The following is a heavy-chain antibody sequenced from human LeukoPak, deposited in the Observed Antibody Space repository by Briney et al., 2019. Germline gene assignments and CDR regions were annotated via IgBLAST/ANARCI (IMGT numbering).Heavy chain of an antibody. CDR1: GFTFSSYA. J-gene: IGHJ4*02. CDR3: ARVQAAAGTAGGDY. V-gene: IGHV3-30-3*01. Sequence: GGSLRLSCAASGFTFSSYAMPWVRQALGKGLEWVAVISYDGSNKYYADSVKGRFTISRDNSKNTLYLQMNSLRAEDTAVYYCARVQAAAGTAGGDYWGQGTLVTVSS. D-gene: IGHD6-13*01. CDR2: ISYDGSNK.